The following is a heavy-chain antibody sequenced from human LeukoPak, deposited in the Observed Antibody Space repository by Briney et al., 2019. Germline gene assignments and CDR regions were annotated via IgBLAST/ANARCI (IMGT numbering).Heavy chain of an antibody. D-gene: IGHD3-22*01. Sequence: GGSLRLSCAASGFTFSDNYMTWVRQAPGRGLEWVSYISSSGSNTYYADSVKGRFTISRDNAKKSLYLQMNSLRAEDTALYYCARAGYYDGSTFDYWGQGTLVTVSS. CDR3: ARAGYYDGSTFDY. CDR1: GFTFSDNY. J-gene: IGHJ4*02. V-gene: IGHV3-11*01. CDR2: ISSSGSNT.